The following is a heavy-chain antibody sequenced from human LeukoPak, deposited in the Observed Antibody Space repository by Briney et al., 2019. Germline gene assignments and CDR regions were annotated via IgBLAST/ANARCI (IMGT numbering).Heavy chain of an antibody. V-gene: IGHV3-48*04. Sequence: GGSLRLSCAASGFTFRSYSMNWVRQAPGKGLEWGSYISSTSSTIYYADSVKGRFTISRDNAKNSLYLQMNSLRAEDTAVYYCARGGTTWAKIDFWGQGTLVTVSS. CDR3: ARGGTTWAKIDF. CDR2: ISSTSSTI. D-gene: IGHD1-7*01. CDR1: GFTFRSYS. J-gene: IGHJ4*02.